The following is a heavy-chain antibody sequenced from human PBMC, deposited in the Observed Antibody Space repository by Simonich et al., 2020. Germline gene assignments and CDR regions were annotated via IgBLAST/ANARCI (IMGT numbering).Heavy chain of an antibody. CDR2: VDPEDGET. Sequence: EVQLVQSGAEVKKPGATVKISCKVSGYTFTDYYMHWEQQAPGKGLEWMELVDPEDGETIYAEKFKGRVTITADTSTDTAYMERSSLRSEDTAVYYCARWTATGYYFDYWGQGTLVTVSS. CDR1: GYTFTDYY. V-gene: IGHV1-69-2*01. D-gene: IGHD1-1*01. J-gene: IGHJ4*02. CDR3: ARWTATGYYFDY.